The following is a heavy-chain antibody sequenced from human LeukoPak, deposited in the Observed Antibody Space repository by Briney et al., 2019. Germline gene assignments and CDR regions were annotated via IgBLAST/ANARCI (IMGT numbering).Heavy chain of an antibody. Sequence: SESLSLTCAVSGGSISSYYWSWIRQPPGKGQSWIGYIYYSGSTNYNPSLKSRVTISVDTSKNQFSLKLRSVTAADTAVYYCARVAAGGNYFDYWGQGTLVTVSS. CDR3: ARVAAGGNYFDY. CDR1: GGSISSYY. V-gene: IGHV4-59*01. D-gene: IGHD6-13*01. J-gene: IGHJ4*02. CDR2: IYYSGST.